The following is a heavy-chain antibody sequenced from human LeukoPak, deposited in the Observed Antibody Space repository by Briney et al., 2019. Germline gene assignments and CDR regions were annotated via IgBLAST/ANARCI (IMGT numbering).Heavy chain of an antibody. CDR3: ARAEAAGIPAAMPLMWYYYYMDV. Sequence: SVKVSCKGSGGTFSSYAISWVRQAPGQGLEWMGGIIPIFGTANYAQKFQGRVTITADESTSTAYMELSSLRSEDTAVYYCARAEAAGIPAAMPLMWYYYYMDVWGKGTTVTVSS. V-gene: IGHV1-69*01. CDR2: IIPIFGTA. CDR1: GGTFSSYA. D-gene: IGHD2-2*01. J-gene: IGHJ6*03.